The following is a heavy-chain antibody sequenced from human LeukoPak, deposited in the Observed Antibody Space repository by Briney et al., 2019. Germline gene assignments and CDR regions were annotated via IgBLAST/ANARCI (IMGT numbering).Heavy chain of an antibody. V-gene: IGHV4-34*01. CDR2: ITHNGGT. CDR1: GGSFRDYF. D-gene: IGHD1-26*01. J-gene: IGHJ6*03. CDR3: ARGNSGSHWGDHYFYMDV. Sequence: SETLSLTCAVYGGSFRDYFWGWVHQTPGKGLEWLGEITHNGGTNYMPSLSGRVSVFQDVSKNQFSLKLSSVTAADTGVYYCARGNSGSHWGDHYFYMDVWGKGTTVIVSS.